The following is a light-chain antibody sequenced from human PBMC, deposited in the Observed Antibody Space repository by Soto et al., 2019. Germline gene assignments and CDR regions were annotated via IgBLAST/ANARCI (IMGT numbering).Light chain of an antibody. CDR1: QGIGND. V-gene: IGKV1-17*01. CDR3: LQQNSYAIT. Sequence: DIQMTQSPSSLSASVGDRVTITCRASQGIGNDLGWYQQKPGKAPQRLIHTASSLQSGVPSRFSGSGSETEFTLTISSLQPEDFATYYCLQQNSYAITFGGGTKVDIK. CDR2: TAS. J-gene: IGKJ4*01.